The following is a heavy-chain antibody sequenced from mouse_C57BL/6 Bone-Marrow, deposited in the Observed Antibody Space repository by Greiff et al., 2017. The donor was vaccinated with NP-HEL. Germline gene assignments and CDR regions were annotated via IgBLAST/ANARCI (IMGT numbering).Heavy chain of an antibody. CDR3: ARPYYGSNLYYFDY. CDR2: IDPSDSET. J-gene: IGHJ2*01. Sequence: QVQLQQPGAELVRPGSSVKLSCKASGYTFTSYWMHWVKQRPIQGLEWIGNIDPSDSETHYNQKFKDKATLTVDKSSSTAYMQLSSLTSEDSAVYYCARPYYGSNLYYFDYWGQGTTLTVSS. CDR1: GYTFTSYW. D-gene: IGHD1-1*01. V-gene: IGHV1-52*01.